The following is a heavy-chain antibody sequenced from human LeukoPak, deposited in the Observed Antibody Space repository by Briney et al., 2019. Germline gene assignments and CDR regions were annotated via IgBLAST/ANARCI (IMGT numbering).Heavy chain of an antibody. V-gene: IGHV4-4*07. CDR2: IYTSGST. CDR1: GGSISNYY. Sequence: PSETLSLTCTVSGGSISNYYWSWIRQPAGKGLEWIGRIYTSGSTNYNPSLKSRVTMSVDTSKNQFSLKLSSVTAADTAVYYCTRRRNYLSHFDYWGQGTLVTVSS. CDR3: TRRRNYLSHFDY. D-gene: IGHD1-7*01. J-gene: IGHJ4*02.